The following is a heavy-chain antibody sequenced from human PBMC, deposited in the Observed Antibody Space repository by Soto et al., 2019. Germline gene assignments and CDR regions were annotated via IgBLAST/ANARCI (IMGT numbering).Heavy chain of an antibody. Sequence: QVQLVESGGGVVQPGRSLRLSCAASGFTVSSYAMHWVRQAPGKGPEWVAVIWYDGDNKYYADSVKGRFTISRDNSKNTLYLQMNSLRAEETAVYYCARDTDRYNYWLDYWGQGTLVTVSS. J-gene: IGHJ4*02. CDR2: IWYDGDNK. D-gene: IGHD5-18*01. V-gene: IGHV3-33*01. CDR1: GFTVSSYA. CDR3: ARDTDRYNYWLDY.